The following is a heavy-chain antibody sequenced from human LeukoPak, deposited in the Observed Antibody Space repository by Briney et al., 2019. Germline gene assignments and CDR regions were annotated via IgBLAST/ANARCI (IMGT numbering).Heavy chain of an antibody. CDR3: WRASNDYVWGSYRDEMYYFNY. Sequence: SQTLSLTCTVAGGSISSSYWSWIWQPPGDGLEWIGCIYYSGSNNANPSLTSRLTISVDTSKNQFALNLSPDPAGDASADNCWRASNDYVWGSYRDEMYYFNYWGQGTLVTVSS. D-gene: IGHD3-16*02. J-gene: IGHJ4*02. CDR1: GGSISSSY. CDR2: IYYSGSN. V-gene: IGHV4-59*01.